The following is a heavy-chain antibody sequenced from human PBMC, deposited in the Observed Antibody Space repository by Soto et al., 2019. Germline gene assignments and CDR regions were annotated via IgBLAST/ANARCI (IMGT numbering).Heavy chain of an antibody. V-gene: IGHV3-7*04. J-gene: IGHJ5*02. CDR1: GFTFSSYW. D-gene: IGHD6-13*01. CDR2: IKQDGSEK. CDR3: ARDRSAAS. Sequence: EVQLVESGGGLVQPGGSLRLSCAASGFTFSSYWMSWVRQAPGKGLEWVASIKQDGSEKYYVDSVKGRFTISRDNGKNSLYLQINGLRAEETAVYYCARDRSAASWGQGTLVTVSS.